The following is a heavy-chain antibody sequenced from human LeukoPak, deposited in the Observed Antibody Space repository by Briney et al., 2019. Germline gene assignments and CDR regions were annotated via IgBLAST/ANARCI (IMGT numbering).Heavy chain of an antibody. Sequence: SETPSLTCAVSGYSISSGYYWGWIRQPPGKGLEWIGSIYHSGSTYYNPSLKSRVTISVDTSKNQFSLKLSSVTAADTAVYYCASPRGYYDSSGYLSNWFDPWGQGTPVTVSS. CDR3: ASPRGYYDSSGYLSNWFDP. J-gene: IGHJ5*02. V-gene: IGHV4-38-2*01. CDR2: IYHSGST. D-gene: IGHD3-22*01. CDR1: GYSISSGYY.